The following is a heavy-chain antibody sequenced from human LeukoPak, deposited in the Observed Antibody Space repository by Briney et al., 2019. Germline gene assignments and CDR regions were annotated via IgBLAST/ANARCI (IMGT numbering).Heavy chain of an antibody. CDR1: GGSISSYY. V-gene: IGHV4-59*01. CDR2: IYYSGST. J-gene: IGHJ4*02. CDR3: ARGGYGSGSYYKDFDY. D-gene: IGHD3-10*01. Sequence: PSETLSLTCTVSGGSISSYYWSWIRQPPGKGLEWIGYIYYSGSTNYNPSFKSRVTISVDTSKNQFSLKLSSVTAADTAVYYCARGGYGSGSYYKDFDYWGQGTLVTVSS.